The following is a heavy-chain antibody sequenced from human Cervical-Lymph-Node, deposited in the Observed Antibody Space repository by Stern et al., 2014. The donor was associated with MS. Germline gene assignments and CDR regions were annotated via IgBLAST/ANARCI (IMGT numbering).Heavy chain of an antibody. D-gene: IGHD3-10*01. V-gene: IGHV5-51*01. CDR2: NSPGDADT. CDR3: ARQRSSGAFHI. Sequence: EVQLVESRADVKKPGESLKISCKGSGHTFPNFWIGWVRQMPGKGLEWMGINSPGDADTKYSPSVQGHVTISVDKSVNTASLQWNSLTASDPAMYYCARQRSSGAFHIWGQGTMVTVSS. J-gene: IGHJ3*02. CDR1: GHTFPNFW.